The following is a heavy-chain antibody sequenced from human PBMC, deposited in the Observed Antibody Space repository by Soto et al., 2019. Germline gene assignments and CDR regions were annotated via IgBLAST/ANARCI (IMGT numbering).Heavy chain of an antibody. CDR1: GFTFSGYG. V-gene: IGHV3-30*18. CDR3: AKEEPSGRYSLDY. D-gene: IGHD1-26*01. CDR2: ISYYGTNE. J-gene: IGHJ4*02. Sequence: QVQLVESGGGVVQPGRSLRLSCEASGFTFSGYGMHWVRQAPGKGLEWVAVISYYGTNEYYDDSVKGRFTISRDKSKNTLYLQMNSLRIEDTAVYFCAKEEPSGRYSLDYWGQGSQVTVSS.